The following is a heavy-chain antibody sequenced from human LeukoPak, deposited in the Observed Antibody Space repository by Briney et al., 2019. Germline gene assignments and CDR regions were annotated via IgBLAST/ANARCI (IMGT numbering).Heavy chain of an antibody. CDR3: ATADYYYGSGSYYKNYYYYGMDV. D-gene: IGHD3-10*01. CDR1: GFTFSSYA. V-gene: IGHV3-23*01. Sequence: QPGGSLRLSCAASGFTFSSYAMSWVRQAPGKGLEWVSAISGSGGSTYYADSVKGRVTISRDNSKNTLYLQMNSLRAEDTAVYYCATADYYYGSGSYYKNYYYYGMDVWGQGTTVTVSS. J-gene: IGHJ6*02. CDR2: ISGSGGST.